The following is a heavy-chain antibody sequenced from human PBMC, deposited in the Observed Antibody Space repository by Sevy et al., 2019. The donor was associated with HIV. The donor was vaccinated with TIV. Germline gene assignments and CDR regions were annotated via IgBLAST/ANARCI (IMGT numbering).Heavy chain of an antibody. D-gene: IGHD2-2*01. V-gene: IGHV3-30*02. CDR2: IRYDGSNK. CDR1: GFTFNYYG. J-gene: IGHJ6*02. CDR3: AKDRVVVVPAAPGLGYYYGMDV. Sequence: GGSVRLSCAASGFTFNYYGMYWVRQAPGKGLEWVSFIRYDGSNKDYADSVKGRFTISRDNSENTVYLQMNSLRGEDTAVYHCAKDRVVVVPAAPGLGYYYGMDVWGQGTTVTVSS.